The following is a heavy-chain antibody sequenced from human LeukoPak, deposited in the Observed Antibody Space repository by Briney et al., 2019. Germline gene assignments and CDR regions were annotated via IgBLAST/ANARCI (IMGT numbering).Heavy chain of an antibody. J-gene: IGHJ5*02. Sequence: SETLSLTCTVSGGSISSYYWSWIRQPAGKGLEWIGRIYTSGSTNYNPSLKSRVTMSVDTSKNQFSLKLSSVTAADTAVYYCARDRRIAAAASFDPWGQGTLVTVSS. CDR3: ARDRRIAAAASFDP. CDR1: GGSISSYY. CDR2: IYTSGST. D-gene: IGHD6-13*01. V-gene: IGHV4-4*07.